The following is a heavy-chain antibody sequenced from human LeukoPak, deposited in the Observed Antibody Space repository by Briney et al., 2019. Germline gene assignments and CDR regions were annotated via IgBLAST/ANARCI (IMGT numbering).Heavy chain of an antibody. V-gene: IGHV4-38-2*01. CDR3: ARVLAGSGNYDY. CDR1: GYSISSGYY. Sequence: SETLSLTCAVSGYSISSGYYWGWIRQPPWKGLEWIGSIYHTGTTHYNASLRTRVTISVDTSKNQFSLKLTSVTAADTAVYYCARVLAGSGNYDYWGQGTLVTVSS. D-gene: IGHD3-10*01. J-gene: IGHJ4*02. CDR2: IYHTGTT.